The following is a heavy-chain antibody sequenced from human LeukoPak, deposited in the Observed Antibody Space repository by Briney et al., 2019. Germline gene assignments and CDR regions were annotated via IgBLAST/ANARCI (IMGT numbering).Heavy chain of an antibody. CDR1: GFTFSSYAM. Sequence: PGGSLRLSCAASGFTFSSYAMSWVRQPPGKGLEWIGEIYHSGSTNYNPSLKSRVTISVDKSKNQFSLKLSSVTAADTAVYYCARDPYYGSGETVFDPWGQGTLVTVSS. V-gene: IGHV4-4*02. CDR2: IYHSGST. CDR3: ARDPYYGSGETVFDP. D-gene: IGHD3-10*01. J-gene: IGHJ5*02.